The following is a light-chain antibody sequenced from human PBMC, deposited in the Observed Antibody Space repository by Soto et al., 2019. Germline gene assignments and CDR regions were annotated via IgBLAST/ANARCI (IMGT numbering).Light chain of an antibody. CDR3: QQYNLWRPIT. CDR1: QSVSSN. Sequence: EIVMTQSPATLSVSPGERATLSCRASQSVSSNLAWYQQKPGQAPRLLIYGASTRATGIPARFSGSGSGTEVTLTISSLQSEDFAVYYGQQYNLWRPITFGQGTRLEIK. CDR2: GAS. J-gene: IGKJ5*01. V-gene: IGKV3D-15*01.